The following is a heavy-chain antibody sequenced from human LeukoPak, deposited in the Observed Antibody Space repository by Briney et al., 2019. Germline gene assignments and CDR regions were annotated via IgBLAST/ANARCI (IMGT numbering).Heavy chain of an antibody. D-gene: IGHD2-21*02. CDR3: ARSGDSRHYFDY. CDR1: GLTVSSNY. J-gene: IGHJ4*02. Sequence: GGSLRLSCAASGLTVSSNYMNWVRQPPGKGLEWVSGIYRGGSTYYADSVKGRFTISIDSSKNTLYLQMNSLRAEDTAVYYCARSGDSRHYFDYWGQGTLVTVSS. V-gene: IGHV3-53*01. CDR2: IYRGGST.